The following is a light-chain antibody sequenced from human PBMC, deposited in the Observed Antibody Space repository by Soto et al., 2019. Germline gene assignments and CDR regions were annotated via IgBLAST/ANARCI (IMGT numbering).Light chain of an antibody. Sequence: DIQMTQSPSSLSASVGDRVTITCRASQGIRNDLGWYQQKPGKAPKLLIYAASTLQSGVPSRFSGSGSGTDLTITISCLQSEDCETYYGQQHYSYPRTFGQGTKVDIK. CDR2: AAS. J-gene: IGKJ1*01. CDR3: QQHYSYPRT. CDR1: QGIRND. V-gene: IGKV1-17*01.